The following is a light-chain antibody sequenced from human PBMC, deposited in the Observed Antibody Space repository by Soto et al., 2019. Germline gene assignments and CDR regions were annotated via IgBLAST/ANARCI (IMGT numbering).Light chain of an antibody. CDR2: KAS. CDR3: QHYNSYSEA. CDR1: QTISSW. V-gene: IGKV1-5*03. J-gene: IGKJ1*01. Sequence: DIQMTQSPSTLSGSVGDRVTITCRASQTISSWLALYQQKPGKAPKLLIYKASTLKSGVPSRFSGRGSGTEFTITISSLQPDDFATYYCQHYNSYSEAFGEGTKVELK.